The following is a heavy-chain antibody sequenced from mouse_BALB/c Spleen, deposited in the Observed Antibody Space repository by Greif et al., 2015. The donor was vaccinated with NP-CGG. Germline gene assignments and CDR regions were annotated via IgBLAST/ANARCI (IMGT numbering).Heavy chain of an antibody. CDR2: ISSGGSYT. CDR3: ASPGDYGFAY. D-gene: IGHD2-4*01. CDR1: GFTFSSYA. Sequence: EVMLVESGGGLVKPGGSLKLSCAASGFTFSSYAMSWVRQTPEKRLEWVATISSGGSYTYYPDSVKGRFTISRDNAKNPLYLQMSSLRSEDTAMYYCASPGDYGFAYWGQGTLVTVSA. V-gene: IGHV5-9-1*01. J-gene: IGHJ3*01.